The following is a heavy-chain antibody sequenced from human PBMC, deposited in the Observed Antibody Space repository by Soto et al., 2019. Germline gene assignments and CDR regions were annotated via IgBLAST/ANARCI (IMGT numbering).Heavy chain of an antibody. V-gene: IGHV3-30-3*01. D-gene: IGHD3-9*01. CDR3: AKGRADYDILTGHEGFDY. CDR1: GFTFSSYA. CDR2: ISYDGSNK. Sequence: PEGSLRLSCAASGFTFSSYAMHWVRQAPCKGLEWVAVISYDGSNKYYADSVKGRFTIPRDNSKNTLYLQMNSLRAEDTAVDYCAKGRADYDILTGHEGFDYWGQGTLVTVSS. J-gene: IGHJ4*02.